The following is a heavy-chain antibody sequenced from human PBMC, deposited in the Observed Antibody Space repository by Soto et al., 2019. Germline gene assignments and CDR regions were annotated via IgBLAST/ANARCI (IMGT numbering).Heavy chain of an antibody. Sequence: GASVKVSCKASGGTFISYAISLLRQAPGQGLEWMGGIIPIFGTANYAQKFQGRVTITADKSTSTAYMELSSLRSEDTAVYYCASQGNIAAAGTDYWGQGTLVTVSS. CDR1: GGTFISYA. CDR3: ASQGNIAAAGTDY. D-gene: IGHD6-13*01. CDR2: IIPIFGTA. V-gene: IGHV1-69*06. J-gene: IGHJ4*02.